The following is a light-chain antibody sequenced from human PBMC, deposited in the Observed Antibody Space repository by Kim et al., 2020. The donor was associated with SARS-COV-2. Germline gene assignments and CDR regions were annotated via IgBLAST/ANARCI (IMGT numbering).Light chain of an antibody. J-gene: IGKJ1*01. V-gene: IGKV3-20*01. CDR3: QQYATSPWT. CDR2: GAF. Sequence: EIVLTQSPGTLSLSPGEGATLSCRASQNIVTSQLAWYQQKPGQAPRLLIFGAFKRAAGIPDRFSGSGSGADFTLTISRLEAEDFAVYHCQQYATSPWTFGQGTKVDIK. CDR1: QNIVTSQ.